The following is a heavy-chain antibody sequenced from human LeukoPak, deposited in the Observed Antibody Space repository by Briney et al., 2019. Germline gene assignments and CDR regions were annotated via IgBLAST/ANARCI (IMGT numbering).Heavy chain of an antibody. J-gene: IGHJ4*02. V-gene: IGHV4-34*01. CDR3: ARDPTTVVTLPYYFDF. Sequence: PSETLSLTCAVYSGSFSGYHWNWLRQTPGRGLEWIGEINHRGHTNYNPSLESRVTISVDTSKNQFSLKLSSVTASDTAVYYCARDPTTVVTLPYYFDFWGQGTQVTVSS. CDR2: INHRGHT. D-gene: IGHD4-23*01. CDR1: SGSFSGYH.